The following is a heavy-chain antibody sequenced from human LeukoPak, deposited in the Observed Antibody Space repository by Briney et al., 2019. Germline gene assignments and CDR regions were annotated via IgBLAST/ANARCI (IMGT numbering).Heavy chain of an antibody. D-gene: IGHD6-19*01. CDR2: ISGSGGST. CDR3: AKELYGWYYDY. CDR1: GFTFSSYT. J-gene: IGHJ4*02. V-gene: IGHV3-23*01. Sequence: GGSLRLSCAASGFTFSSYTMSWVRQAPGKGLEWVSAISGSGGSTYYADSVKGRFTISRDNSKNTLYLHMKSLTAEDTAVYYCAKELYGWYYDYWGQGTLVTVSS.